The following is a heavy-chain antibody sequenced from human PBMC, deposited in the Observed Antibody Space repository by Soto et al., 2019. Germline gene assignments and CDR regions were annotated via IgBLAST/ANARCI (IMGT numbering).Heavy chain of an antibody. CDR1: GGSISSGGYY. CDR2: IYYGGST. CDR3: ATGSPLGYCISTSCRLDNWFDP. D-gene: IGHD2-2*01. V-gene: IGHV4-30-4*08. J-gene: IGHJ5*02. Sequence: TSETLSLTCTVSGGSISSGGYYWSWIRQHPGKGLEWIGYIYYGGSTYYNPSLKSRVSISVDTSKNQFSLKLSSVTAADTAVYYCATGSPLGYCISTSCRLDNWFDPWGQGTLVTVSS.